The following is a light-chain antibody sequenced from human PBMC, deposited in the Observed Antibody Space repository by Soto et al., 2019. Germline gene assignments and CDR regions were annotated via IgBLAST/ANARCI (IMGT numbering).Light chain of an antibody. V-gene: IGKV3-20*01. J-gene: IGKJ1*01. CDR1: QSVSSR. CDR2: GTS. CDR3: QQYGISPST. Sequence: EIVLTQSPGTLSLSPGERATLSCRASQSVSSRLAWYQQKPGQAPRLLIYGTSNRATAIPDRFSGSGSGADFTLTISRLEPEDFALYYCQQYGISPSTFGPGTKVEI.